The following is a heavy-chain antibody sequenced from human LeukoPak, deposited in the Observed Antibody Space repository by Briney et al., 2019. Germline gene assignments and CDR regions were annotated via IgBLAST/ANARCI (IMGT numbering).Heavy chain of an antibody. V-gene: IGHV4-38-2*02. CDR2: IYHSGST. CDR1: GYSISSGYY. J-gene: IGHJ3*02. CDR3: ARVRYAFDI. Sequence: SSETLSLSCTVSGYSISSGYYWGWIRQPPGRGLEGIGSIYHSGSTYYNPSLKSRVTISVDTSKNQFSLKLSSVTAADAAVYYCARVRYAFDIWGQGTMVTVSS.